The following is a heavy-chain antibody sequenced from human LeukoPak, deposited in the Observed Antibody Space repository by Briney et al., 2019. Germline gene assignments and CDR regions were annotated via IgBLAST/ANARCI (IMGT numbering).Heavy chain of an antibody. Sequence: PGGSLRLSCAASGFIFSDYYMTWIRQAPGKGLEWVSSISSSSSYIYYADSVKGRFTISRDNAKNSLYLQMNSLRAEDTAVYYCAREGFDWSPGDFDYWGQGTLVTVSS. CDR1: GFIFSDYY. V-gene: IGHV3-11*06. CDR3: AREGFDWSPGDFDY. J-gene: IGHJ4*02. D-gene: IGHD3-9*01. CDR2: ISSSSSYI.